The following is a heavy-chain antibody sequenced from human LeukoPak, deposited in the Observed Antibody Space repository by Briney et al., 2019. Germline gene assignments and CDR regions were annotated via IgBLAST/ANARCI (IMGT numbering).Heavy chain of an antibody. CDR2: IKPNIGNK. CDR1: GYTFSGYY. V-gene: IGHV1-8*02. J-gene: IGHJ5*02. D-gene: IGHD6-13*01. CDR3: ARVRGRYSSSWYGWFDT. Sequence: ASVKVSCKASGYTFSGYYMYWVRQAPGHGVEWRGWIKPNIGNKGYAQKFQGKVTMTRNTSISTAYMALSSLRSEDTAVYYCARVRGRYSSSWYGWFDTWGQGTLVTVSS.